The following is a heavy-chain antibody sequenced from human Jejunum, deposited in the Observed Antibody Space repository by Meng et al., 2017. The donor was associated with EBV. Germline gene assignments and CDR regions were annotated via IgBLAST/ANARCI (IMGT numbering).Heavy chain of an antibody. Sequence: QVQVVESGXGVVQPXRSLRLXXXVSGVTFSSYAMHWVRQAAGKGLEWVAVMSSDENIKDYADSVKGRFTISRDNTKNALYLEMNSLRGEDTAVYYCLRESGDGGSYYAYRGQGTLGTVSS. CDR3: LRESGDGGSYYAY. CDR1: GVTFSSYA. D-gene: IGHD1-26*01. CDR2: MSSDENIK. J-gene: IGHJ4*02. V-gene: IGHV3-30*04.